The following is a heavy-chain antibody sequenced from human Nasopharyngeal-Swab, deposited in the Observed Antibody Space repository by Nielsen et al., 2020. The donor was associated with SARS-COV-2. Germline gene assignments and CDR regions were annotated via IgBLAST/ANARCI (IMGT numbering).Heavy chain of an antibody. CDR3: ARDIAAAGEAYYYYGMDV. D-gene: IGHD6-13*01. CDR2: IYTSGST. V-gene: IGHV4-61*02. CDR1: GGSIGSSSYY. J-gene: IGHJ6*02. Sequence: SETLSLTCTVSGGSIGSSSYYWSWIRQPAGKGLEWIGRIYTSGSTNYNPSLKSRVTMSVDTSKNQFSLKLSSVTAADTAVYYCARDIAAAGEAYYYYGMDVWGQGTTVTVSS.